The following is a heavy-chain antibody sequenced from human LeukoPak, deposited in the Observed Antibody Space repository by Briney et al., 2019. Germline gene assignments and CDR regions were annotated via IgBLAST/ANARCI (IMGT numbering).Heavy chain of an antibody. V-gene: IGHV3-7*01. CDR1: GFTFSDYY. CDR2: IEQDGSEK. D-gene: IGHD6-13*01. Sequence: GGSLRLSCAASGFTFSDYYMSWIRQAPGKGLEWVANIEQDGSEKHYVDSMKGRFTISRDNAKNSLHLQMNSLRAEDTAIYYCARIGYRSSCFDYWGQGTLVTVSS. CDR3: ARIGYRSSCFDY. J-gene: IGHJ4*03.